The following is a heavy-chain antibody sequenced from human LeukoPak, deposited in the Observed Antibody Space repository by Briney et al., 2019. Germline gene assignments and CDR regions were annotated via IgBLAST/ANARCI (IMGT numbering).Heavy chain of an antibody. CDR2: ISAYNGNT. D-gene: IGHD1-26*01. J-gene: IGHJ4*02. CDR3: ARVYSGSYYAFCDY. Sequence: ASVKVSCKASGYTFTSYGFSWVRRAPGQGLEWMGWISAYNGNTNYAQKLQGRVTMTTDTSTSTAYMDLRSLRSDDTAVYYCARVYSGSYYAFCDYWGQGTLVTVSS. V-gene: IGHV1-18*01. CDR1: GYTFTSYG.